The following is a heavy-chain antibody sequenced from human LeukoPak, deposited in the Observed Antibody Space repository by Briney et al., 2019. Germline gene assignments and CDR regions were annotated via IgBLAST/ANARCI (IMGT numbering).Heavy chain of an antibody. Sequence: GGSLRLSCAASRFTFSSYAMHWVRQAPGKGLEWVAVISYDGSNKYYADSVKGRLTISRDNSKNTLYLQMDSLRAEDTAVYYCARDLLDTYYFGSGSYEGPDYWGQGTLVTVSS. D-gene: IGHD3-10*01. CDR3: ARDLLDTYYFGSGSYEGPDY. CDR1: RFTFSSYA. V-gene: IGHV3-30*04. CDR2: ISYDGSNK. J-gene: IGHJ4*02.